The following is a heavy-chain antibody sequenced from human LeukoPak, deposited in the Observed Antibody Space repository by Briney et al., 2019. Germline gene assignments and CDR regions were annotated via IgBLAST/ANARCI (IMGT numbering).Heavy chain of an antibody. V-gene: IGHV1-2*02. J-gene: IGHJ5*02. CDR3: ARRFSSGYEGWFDP. CDR1: GYTFTGYY. CDR2: INPNSGGT. D-gene: IGHD5-12*01. Sequence: GASVKVSCKASGYTFTGYYMHWVRQAPGQGLEWMGWINPNSGGTNYAQKFQGRVTMTRDTSISTAYMELSRLRSDDTAVYYCARRFSSGYEGWFDPWGQGTLVTVYS.